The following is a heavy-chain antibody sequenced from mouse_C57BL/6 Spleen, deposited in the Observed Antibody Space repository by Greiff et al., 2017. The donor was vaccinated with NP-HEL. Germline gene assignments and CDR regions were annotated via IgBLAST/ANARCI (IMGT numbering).Heavy chain of an antibody. CDR1: GYTFTDYN. V-gene: IGHV1-22*01. D-gene: IGHD3-3*01. CDR2: INPNNGGT. CDR3: VCGGHRHFDY. J-gene: IGHJ2*01. Sequence: EVQLQQSGPELVKPGASVKMSCKASGYTFTDYNMHWVKQSHGKSLEWIGYINPNNGGTSYNQKFKGKATLTVNKSSSPAYMELRILTSEDSAVYYCVCGGHRHFDYWGQGTTLTVSS.